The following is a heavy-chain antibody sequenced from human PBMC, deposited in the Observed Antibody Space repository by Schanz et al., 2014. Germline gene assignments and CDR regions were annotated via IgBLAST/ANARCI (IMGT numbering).Heavy chain of an antibody. CDR3: ARDHTTESYYSAGPPIDY. CDR1: TFTFSSDW. D-gene: IGHD1-26*01. Sequence: EVQLVESGGGLVQPGGSLRLSCTASTFTFSSDWMSWVRQAPGKGLEWVSYVSRSTPDIYYADSVKGRFTMSRDNAKNSVFLQMNSLRAEDTAVYYCARDHTTESYYSAGPPIDYWGQGTLLTDSS. CDR2: VSRSTPDI. J-gene: IGHJ4*02. V-gene: IGHV3-48*01.